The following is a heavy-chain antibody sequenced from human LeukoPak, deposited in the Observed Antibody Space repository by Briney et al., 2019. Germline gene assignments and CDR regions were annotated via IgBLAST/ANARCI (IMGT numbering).Heavy chain of an antibody. D-gene: IGHD3-22*01. CDR3: ARSPMPITMIVVVTERFEP. Sequence: ASVKVSCKASVYTFTSYAMNWVRQAPGQGLEWMGWINTNTGNPTYAQGFTGRFVFSLDTSVSTAYLQISSLKAEDTAVYYCARSPMPITMIVVVTERFEPWGQGTLVTVSS. J-gene: IGHJ5*02. CDR2: INTNTGNP. CDR1: VYTFTSYA. V-gene: IGHV7-4-1*02.